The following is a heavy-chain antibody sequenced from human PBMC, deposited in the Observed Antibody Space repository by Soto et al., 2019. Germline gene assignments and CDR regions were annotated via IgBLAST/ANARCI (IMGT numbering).Heavy chain of an antibody. D-gene: IGHD1-7*01. V-gene: IGHV4-30-2*01. J-gene: IGHJ5*02. CDR1: GGSISSGAYS. CDR2: IYQSGST. Sequence: PSETLSLTCTVSGGSISSGAYSWSWIRQPPGKGLEWIGYIYQSGSTYYNPSLKSRVTISVDRSKNQFSLKLSSVTAADTAVYYCARAKWNSAALVWFDPWGQGTLVTVSS. CDR3: ARAKWNSAALVWFDP.